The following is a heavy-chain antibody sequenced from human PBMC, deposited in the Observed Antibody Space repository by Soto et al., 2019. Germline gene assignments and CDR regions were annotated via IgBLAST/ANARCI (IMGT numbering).Heavy chain of an antibody. Sequence: GXSVKGSGRASGYTFLPDSMRSHQHAPGQGFEWMGRISPKSGGTNYAQKFQGRVSMTWDTSLKTAYMELSSLMSDDTAVYYCARPPGYISDWHYFDLWGQGTLVTVSS. CDR1: GYTFLPDS. CDR3: ARPPGYISDWHYFDL. J-gene: IGHJ4*02. D-gene: IGHD2-21*02. V-gene: IGHV1-2*02. CDR2: ISPKSGGT.